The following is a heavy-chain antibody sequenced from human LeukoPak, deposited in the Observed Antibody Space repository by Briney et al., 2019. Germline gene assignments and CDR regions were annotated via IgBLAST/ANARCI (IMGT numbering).Heavy chain of an antibody. V-gene: IGHV7-4-1*01. CDR3: GSY. D-gene: IGHD2-15*01. CDR1: GYTFTSYA. CDR2: INTNTGNP. Sequence: ASVKVSCKASGYTFTSYAMNWVRQAPGQGLEWMGWINTNTGNPTYAQGFTGRFVFSLDTSVSTAYYCASFGRYCSGGSCYSGSYWGQGTLVTVSS. J-gene: IGHJ4*02.